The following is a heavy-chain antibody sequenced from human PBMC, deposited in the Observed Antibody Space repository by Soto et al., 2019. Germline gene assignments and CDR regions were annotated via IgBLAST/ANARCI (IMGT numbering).Heavy chain of an antibody. V-gene: IGHV1-18*01. CDR2: ISAYNGNT. D-gene: IGHD3-16*02. CDR3: ARDADYDYVWGSYRLDFDY. Sequence: QVPLVQSGAEVKKPGASVKVSCKASGYTFTSYGISWVRQAPGQGLEWMGWISAYNGNTNYAQKLQGRVTMTTDTSTSTAYMELRSLRSDDTAVYYCARDADYDYVWGSYRLDFDYWGQGTLVTVSS. CDR1: GYTFTSYG. J-gene: IGHJ4*02.